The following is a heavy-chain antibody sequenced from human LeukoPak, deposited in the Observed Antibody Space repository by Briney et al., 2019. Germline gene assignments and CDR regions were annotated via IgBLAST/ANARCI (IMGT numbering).Heavy chain of an antibody. CDR1: GFTFISYG. CDR3: TRELPREVTLDY. D-gene: IGHD2-21*02. V-gene: IGHV3-74*01. CDR2: INTDGSST. J-gene: IGHJ4*01. Sequence: GGSLRLSCAASGFTFISYGVQWVRQAPGKGLVWVSRINTDGSSTSYADSVKGRFTVSRDNAKNTVYLQVNSLRSEDTAVYFCTRELPREVTLDYWGQGTLVTVSS.